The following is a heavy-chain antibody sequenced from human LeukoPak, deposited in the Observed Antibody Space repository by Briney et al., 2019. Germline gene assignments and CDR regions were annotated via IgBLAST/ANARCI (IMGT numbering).Heavy chain of an antibody. CDR1: GGTFSSYA. D-gene: IGHD3-22*01. CDR2: IIPIFGTA. J-gene: IGHJ6*03. CDR3: VSSGYSEPFFVYYYYYMDV. Sequence: GASVTVSFTASGGTFSSYAISWVRQAPGQGREWMGGIIPIFGTANYAQKFQGRVTITADDSTSTAYMYLSSLRSEDTAVYYCVSSGYSEPFFVYYYYYMDVWGIGTTVTISS. V-gene: IGHV1-69*13.